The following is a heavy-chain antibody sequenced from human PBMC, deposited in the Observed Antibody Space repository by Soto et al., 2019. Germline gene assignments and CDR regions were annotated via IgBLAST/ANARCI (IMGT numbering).Heavy chain of an antibody. J-gene: IGHJ4*02. CDR1: GFTFSSYA. V-gene: IGHV3-23*01. D-gene: IGHD5-12*01. CDR3: AKSSGGYDYYNFDY. CDR2: TSGSGGST. Sequence: PGGSLRLSCAASGFTFSSYAMSWVRQAPGKGLEWVSATSGSGGSTYYADSVKGRFTISRDNSKNTLYLQMNSLRAEDTAVYYCAKSSGGYDYYNFDYWGQGTLVTVSS.